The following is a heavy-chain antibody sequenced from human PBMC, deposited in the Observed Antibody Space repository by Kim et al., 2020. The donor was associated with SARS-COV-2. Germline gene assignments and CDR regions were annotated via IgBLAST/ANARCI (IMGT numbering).Heavy chain of an antibody. CDR2: YSGSP. Sequence: SETLSLTCTVSGGSISSTSYYWTWIRQHPGKGLEWIGYYSGSPSYNPSLRSRVTISVDKSKNHFSLELNSVPAADTAIYYCPRGPGTWYVDDRGLGTRVT. J-gene: IGHJ4*02. V-gene: IGHV4-31*03. D-gene: IGHD6-13*01. CDR1: GGSISSTSYY. CDR3: PRGPGTWYVDD.